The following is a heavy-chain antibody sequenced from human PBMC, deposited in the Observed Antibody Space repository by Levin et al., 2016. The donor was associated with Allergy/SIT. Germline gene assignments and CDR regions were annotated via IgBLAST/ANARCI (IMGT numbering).Heavy chain of an antibody. CDR3: VRDDDAKYAMDV. CDR2: ISGSGGTI. V-gene: IGHV3-48*01. D-gene: IGHD1-1*01. Sequence: GESLKISCTGSGFTFSSYSLSWVRQAPGKGLEWVSYISGSGGTIFYADSVKDRFTISRDNAKNSLILQMSSLRVGDTAVYYCVRDDDAKYAMDVWGHGTTVTVSS. J-gene: IGHJ6*02. CDR1: GFTFSSYS.